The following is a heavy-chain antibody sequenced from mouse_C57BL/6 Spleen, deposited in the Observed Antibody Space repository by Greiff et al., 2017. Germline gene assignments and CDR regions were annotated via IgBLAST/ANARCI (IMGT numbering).Heavy chain of an antibody. CDR1: GYAFSSSW. V-gene: IGHV1-82*01. CDR3: AREGCFDV. CDR2: IYPGDGDT. J-gene: IGHJ1*03. Sequence: QVQLQQSGPELVKPGASVKISCKASGYAFSSSWMNWVKQRPGKGLEWIGRIYPGDGDTNYNGKFKGKATLTADKSSSTAYMQLSSLTSEDSAVYFCAREGCFDVWGTGTTVTVSS.